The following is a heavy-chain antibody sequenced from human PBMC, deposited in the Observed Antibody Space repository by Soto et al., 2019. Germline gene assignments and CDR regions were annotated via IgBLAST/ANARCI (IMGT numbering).Heavy chain of an antibody. D-gene: IGHD2-15*01. V-gene: IGHV3-23*01. CDR1: GLTFSRYA. J-gene: IGHJ4*02. CDR3: ATPNGGYCSGHSCYYFDY. CDR2: ITSGGGT. Sequence: EVQLLESGGGLVQRGGSLRLSCAASGLTFSRYAMSWVRPAPGKGLEGVSIITSGGGTYYADSVKGRFTISRDNSKNTLYLQMNSLRVEDTAVYYCATPNGGYCSGHSCYYFDYWGQGTLVTVSS.